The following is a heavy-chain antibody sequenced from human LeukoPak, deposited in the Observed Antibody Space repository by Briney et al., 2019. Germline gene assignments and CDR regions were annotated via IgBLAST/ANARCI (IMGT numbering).Heavy chain of an antibody. V-gene: IGHV3-21*01. Sequence: PGGSLRLSCAASGFTFSSYSMNWVRQAPGKGLEWVSSISSSSSYIYYADSVKGRFTICRDNAKNSLYLQMNSLRAEDTAVYYCARENYYDSSGYGNFDYWGQGTLVTVSS. D-gene: IGHD3-22*01. J-gene: IGHJ4*02. CDR2: ISSSSSYI. CDR3: ARENYYDSSGYGNFDY. CDR1: GFTFSSYS.